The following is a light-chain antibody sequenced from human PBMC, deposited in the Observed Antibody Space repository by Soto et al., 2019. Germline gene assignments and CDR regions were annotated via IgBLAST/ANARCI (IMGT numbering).Light chain of an antibody. V-gene: IGKV1-9*01. CDR1: QGISSN. Sequence: DIQLTQSPSFLSASVGDRVTITCRASQGISSNLAWYQQKPGKAPKLLIYAASTLQSGVPSRFSGSGSGTEFTLTISRLQSEDFAVYYCQQYNNWPKMFGQGTKVDIK. J-gene: IGKJ1*01. CDR2: AAS. CDR3: QQYNNWPKM.